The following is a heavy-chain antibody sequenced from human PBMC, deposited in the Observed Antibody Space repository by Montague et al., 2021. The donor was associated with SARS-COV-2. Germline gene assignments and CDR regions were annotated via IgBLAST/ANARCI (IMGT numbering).Heavy chain of an antibody. CDR2: IYTDGTS. J-gene: IGHJ6*02. V-gene: IGHV3-53*01. Sequence: SLRLSCAASGFNVSSNYMNWVRQAPGKGLEWVPVIYTDGTSHYAASVKGRFTISTDNSKNTLFFQMNSLRTNDTAVYYCARDRGYSISSGGGDYYYYYTIDVWGQGTTVTVSS. D-gene: IGHD6-6*01. CDR1: GFNVSSNY. CDR3: ARDRGYSISSGGGDYYYYYTIDV.